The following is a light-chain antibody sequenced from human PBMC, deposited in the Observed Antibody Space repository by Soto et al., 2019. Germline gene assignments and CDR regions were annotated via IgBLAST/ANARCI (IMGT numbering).Light chain of an antibody. V-gene: IGKV3-20*01. CDR1: RSVGTF. CDR2: GAS. J-gene: IGKJ4*01. Sequence: EIVLTQSPGTLSLSPGERATLSCRASRSVGTFLAWYQQKPGQAPRLLIYGASSRATVIPDRFSGSGSGTDFTLTISRLGPEDFAVYYCQQYSSSPPLTFGGGTKVDIK. CDR3: QQYSSSPPLT.